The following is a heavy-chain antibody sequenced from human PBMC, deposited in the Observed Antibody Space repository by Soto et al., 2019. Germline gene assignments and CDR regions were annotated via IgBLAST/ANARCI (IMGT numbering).Heavy chain of an antibody. CDR1: GGTFSSYA. Sequence: QVQLVQSGAEVKKPGSSVKVSCKASGGTFSSYAISWVRQAPGQGLEWMGWMNPNSGNTGYAQKFQGRVTMTRNTSISTAYMELSSLRSEDTAVYYCARDPLQQLDGGYWGQGTLVTVSS. J-gene: IGHJ4*02. CDR2: MNPNSGNT. D-gene: IGHD6-13*01. CDR3: ARDPLQQLDGGY. V-gene: IGHV1-8*02.